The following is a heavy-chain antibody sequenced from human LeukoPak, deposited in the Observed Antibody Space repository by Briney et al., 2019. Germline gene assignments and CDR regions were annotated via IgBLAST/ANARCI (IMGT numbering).Heavy chain of an antibody. CDR2: IYYSGST. CDR1: GGSISSYY. CDR3: ARTAKYYYGSETYYFFDY. Sequence: PSETLSLTCTVSGGSISSYYWSWIRQPPGKGLEWIGYIYYSGSTNYNPSLKSRVTISVDTSKNQFSLKLTSVTPADTAVYYCARTAKYYYGSETYYFFDYWGQGTLVTVSS. J-gene: IGHJ4*02. V-gene: IGHV4-59*01. D-gene: IGHD3-10*01.